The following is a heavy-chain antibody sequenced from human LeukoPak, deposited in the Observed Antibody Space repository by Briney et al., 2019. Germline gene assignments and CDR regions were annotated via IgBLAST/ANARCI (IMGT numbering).Heavy chain of an antibody. CDR3: ARRGITMVRGVIGYYYYYGMDV. Sequence: SETLSLTCAVYGGSFSGYYWSWIRQPPGKGLEWIGEINHGGSTNYNPSLKSRVTISVDTSKNQFSLKLSSVTAADTAVYYCARRGITMVRGVIGYYYYYGMDVWGKGTTVTVSS. D-gene: IGHD3-10*01. CDR1: GGSFSGYY. V-gene: IGHV4-34*01. J-gene: IGHJ6*04. CDR2: INHGGST.